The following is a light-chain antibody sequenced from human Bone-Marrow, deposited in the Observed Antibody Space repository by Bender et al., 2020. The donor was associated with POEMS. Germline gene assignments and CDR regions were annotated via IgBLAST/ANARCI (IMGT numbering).Light chain of an antibody. J-gene: IGLJ2*01. V-gene: IGLV7-46*01. CDR1: TGTVTTTHY. Sequence: QAVVTQESSLTVSPGGTVTLTCGSSTGTVTTTHYPYWIQQKPGQAPRTLIYDTNNKHSWTPARFSGYLLGGKAALTLSGAQAEDEATYYCLLSYNGDSVVFGGGTQLTVL. CDR3: LLSYNGDSVV. CDR2: DTN.